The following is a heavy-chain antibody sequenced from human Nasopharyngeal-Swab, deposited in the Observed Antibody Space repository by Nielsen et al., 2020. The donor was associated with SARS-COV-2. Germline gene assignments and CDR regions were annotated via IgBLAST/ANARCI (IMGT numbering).Heavy chain of an antibody. CDR2: MNPNSGNT. CDR1: GYPFTSYD. J-gene: IGHJ6*03. D-gene: IGHD1-26*01. V-gene: IGHV1-8*01. Sequence: ASVKVSCKASGYPFTSYDINWVRQATGHGLEWMGWMNPNSGNTGYAQKLQGRVPMTSNTSISTAYMELSSLRSEDTAVYYCARVSGIQVDVGATTSYYYYMAVWGKGTTVTVSS. CDR3: ARVSGIQVDVGATTSYYYYMAV.